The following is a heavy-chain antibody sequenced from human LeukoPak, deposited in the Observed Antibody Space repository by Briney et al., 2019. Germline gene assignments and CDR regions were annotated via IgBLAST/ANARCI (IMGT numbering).Heavy chain of an antibody. Sequence: GGSLRLSCAASGFTFSSYGMSWVRQAPGKGLEWVSSISSSSSYIYYADSVKGRFTISGDNAKNSLYLQMNSLRAEDTAVYYCARDMGYDYVWGSYRYLDYWGQGTLVTVSS. CDR2: ISSSSSYI. V-gene: IGHV3-21*01. D-gene: IGHD3-16*02. J-gene: IGHJ4*02. CDR1: GFTFSSYG. CDR3: ARDMGYDYVWGSYRYLDY.